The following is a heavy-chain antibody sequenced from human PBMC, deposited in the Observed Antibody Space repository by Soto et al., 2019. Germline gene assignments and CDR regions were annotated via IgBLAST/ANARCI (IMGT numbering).Heavy chain of an antibody. CDR1: GGTFSSYA. D-gene: IGHD4-4*01. CDR2: IIPIFGTA. CDR3: AIDYSNYDREDYYYGMDV. V-gene: IGHV1-69*13. Sequence: SVKVSCKASGGTFSSYAISWVRQAPGQGLEWMGGIIPIFGTANYAQKFQGRVTITADESTSTAYMELSSLRSEDTAVYYCAIDYSNYDREDYYYGMDVWGQGTTVTVSS. J-gene: IGHJ6*02.